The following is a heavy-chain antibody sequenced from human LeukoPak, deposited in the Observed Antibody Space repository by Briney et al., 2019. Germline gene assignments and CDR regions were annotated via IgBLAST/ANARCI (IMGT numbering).Heavy chain of an antibody. J-gene: IGHJ4*02. V-gene: IGHV3-23*01. CDR2: ISGTGGST. CDR1: GFTFSSYA. CDR3: AKEEGPHDY. Sequence: PGGPLRLSCAASGFTFSSYAMTWVRQAPGKGLEWVSSISGTGGSTYYADSVKGRFTISRDNSKNTLYLQMNSLRAEDTAVYYCAKEEGPHDYWGQGTLVTVSS.